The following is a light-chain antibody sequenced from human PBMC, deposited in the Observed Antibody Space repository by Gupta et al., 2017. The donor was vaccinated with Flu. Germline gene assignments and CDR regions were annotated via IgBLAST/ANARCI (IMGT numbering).Light chain of an antibody. V-gene: IGKV4-1*01. J-gene: IGKJ1*01. Sequence: NCKSSQSVLYSSNNKNYLAWYQQKPGQPPKLLIYWASTREPGVPDRFSGSGSGTDFTLTISSLQADDVAVYYCQQYYTTPWTFGQGTKVEI. CDR3: QQYYTTPWT. CDR1: QSVLYSSNNKNY. CDR2: WAS.